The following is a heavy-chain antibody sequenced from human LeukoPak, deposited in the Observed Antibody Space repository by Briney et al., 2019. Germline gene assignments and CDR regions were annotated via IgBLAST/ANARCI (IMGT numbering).Heavy chain of an antibody. CDR3: ANRPTVAVAGMGKAFDI. CDR1: GFTFSTYG. J-gene: IGHJ3*02. CDR2: IRYDGSNK. Sequence: GGSLRLSCAASGFTFSTYGMHWVRQAPGKGMEWVAFIRYDGSNKYYADSVKGRFTISRDNSKNTLYLQMNSLRAEDTAVYYCANRPTVAVAGMGKAFDIWGQGTMVTVSS. V-gene: IGHV3-30*02. D-gene: IGHD6-19*01.